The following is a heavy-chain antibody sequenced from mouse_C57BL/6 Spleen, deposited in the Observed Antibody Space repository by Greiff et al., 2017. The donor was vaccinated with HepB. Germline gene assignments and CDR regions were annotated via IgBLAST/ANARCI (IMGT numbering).Heavy chain of an antibody. V-gene: IGHV1-72*01. D-gene: IGHD2-1*01. CDR3: AIGRMVTTIYYYAMDY. CDR1: GYTFTSYW. CDR2: IDPNSGGT. J-gene: IGHJ4*01. Sequence: QVQLQQPGAELVKPGASVKLSCKASGYTFTSYWMHWVKQRPGRGLEWIGRIDPNSGGTKYNEKFKSKATLTGDKPSSTAYMQLSSRTSEDSAVYYCAIGRMVTTIYYYAMDYWGQGTSVTVAS.